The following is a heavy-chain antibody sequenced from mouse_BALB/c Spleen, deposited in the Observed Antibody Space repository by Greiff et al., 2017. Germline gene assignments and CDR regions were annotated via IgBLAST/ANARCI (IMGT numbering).Heavy chain of an antibody. D-gene: IGHD1-1*01. CDR1: GYSITSGYY. Sequence: VQLKESGPGLVKPSQSLSLTCSVTGYSITSGYYWNWIRQFPGNKLEWMGYISYDGSNNYNPSLKNRISITRDTSKNQFFLKLNSVTTEDTATYYCAILLRYAMDYWGQGTSVTVSS. J-gene: IGHJ4*01. V-gene: IGHV3-6*02. CDR3: AILLRYAMDY. CDR2: ISYDGSN.